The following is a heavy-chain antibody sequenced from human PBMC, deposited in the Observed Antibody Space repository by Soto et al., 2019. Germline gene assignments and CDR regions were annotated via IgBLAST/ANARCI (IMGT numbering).Heavy chain of an antibody. Sequence: GASVKVSCKASGYTFSDYDINWVRQAPGQGPEWMGWINPNIGATNYAQKFQGRVTMTRDTSISTAYMELSRLRSDDTAVYYCATEGKAAADVNCFDAWGQGTMVTVSS. V-gene: IGHV1-2*02. CDR3: ATEGKAAADVNCFDA. CDR1: GYTFSDYD. D-gene: IGHD6-13*01. J-gene: IGHJ5*02. CDR2: INPNIGAT.